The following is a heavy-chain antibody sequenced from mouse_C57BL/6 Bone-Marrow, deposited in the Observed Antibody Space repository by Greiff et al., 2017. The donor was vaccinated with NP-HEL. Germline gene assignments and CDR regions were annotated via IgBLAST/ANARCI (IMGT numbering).Heavy chain of an antibody. CDR3: ARDPGYAMDY. CDR2: IYPGDGDT. J-gene: IGHJ4*01. CDR1: GYAFSSSW. V-gene: IGHV1-82*01. Sequence: VQLQQSGPELVKPGASVKISCKASGYAFSSSWMNWVKQRPGKGLECIGRIYPGDGDTNYNGKFKDKATLTADKSSSTASMQLSSLTSEDSAVYFCARDPGYAMDYWGQGTSVTVSS.